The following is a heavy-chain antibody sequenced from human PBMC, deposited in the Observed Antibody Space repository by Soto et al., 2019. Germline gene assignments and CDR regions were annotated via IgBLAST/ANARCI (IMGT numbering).Heavy chain of an antibody. D-gene: IGHD3-22*01. CDR2: IYYSGST. CDR3: ARRSVNIRTYYSGLKTHCFDY. V-gene: IGHV4-39*01. Sequence: SETLSLTCAVSGGSMSSSDYYWGWNRQPPGKGLEWIGSIYYSGSTYYNPSLQSRVAISVDTSKNQFSLKLKSVTAADTAIYYCARRSVNIRTYYSGLKTHCFDYWGQGAPVTVSS. J-gene: IGHJ4*02. CDR1: GGSMSSSDYY.